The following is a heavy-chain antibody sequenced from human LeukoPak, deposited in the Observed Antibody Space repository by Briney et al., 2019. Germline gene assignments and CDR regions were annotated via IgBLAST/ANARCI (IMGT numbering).Heavy chain of an antibody. Sequence: PGGSLRLSCAASGFTFSDYYMSWIRQAPVKGLEWVSYISSSGSTIYYADSVKGRFTISRDNAKNSLYLQMNSLRAEDTAVYYCARNDIVVVVAATHFWFDPWGQGTLVTVSS. CDR2: ISSSGSTI. CDR1: GFTFSDYY. J-gene: IGHJ5*02. D-gene: IGHD2-15*01. CDR3: ARNDIVVVVAATHFWFDP. V-gene: IGHV3-11*01.